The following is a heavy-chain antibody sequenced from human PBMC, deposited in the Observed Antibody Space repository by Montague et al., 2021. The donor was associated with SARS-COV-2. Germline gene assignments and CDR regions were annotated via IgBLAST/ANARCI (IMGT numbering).Heavy chain of an antibody. CDR2: VNQSGTT. Sequence: SETLSLTCAISGGSFSNYYWSWIRQPPGEGLEWIGEVNQSGTTIYNPSVKSGVTISEDASKNQFYLRLNSVTAADTAVHYCARGRRPEVVPGAGPAGRAFDIWDQGTMVTVSS. CDR3: ARGRRPEVVPGAGPAGRAFDI. J-gene: IGHJ3*02. V-gene: IGHV4-34*01. CDR1: GGSFSNYY. D-gene: IGHD2-2*01.